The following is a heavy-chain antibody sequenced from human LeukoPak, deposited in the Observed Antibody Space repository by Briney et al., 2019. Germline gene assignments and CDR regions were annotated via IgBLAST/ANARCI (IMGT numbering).Heavy chain of an antibody. Sequence: GASVKVSCKASGYTFTSYYMHWVRQAPGQGLEWMGWINPNSGGTNYAQKFQGRVTMTRDTSISTAYMELSRLRSDDTAVYYCASSNEMAAEDSSNWFDPWGQGTLVTVSS. V-gene: IGHV1-2*02. CDR1: GYTFTSYY. J-gene: IGHJ5*02. D-gene: IGHD5-24*01. CDR2: INPNSGGT. CDR3: ASSNEMAAEDSSNWFDP.